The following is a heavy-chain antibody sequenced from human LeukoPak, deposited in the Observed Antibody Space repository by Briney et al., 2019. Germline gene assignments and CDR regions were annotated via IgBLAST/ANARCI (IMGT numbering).Heavy chain of an antibody. CDR3: AKVIRPHCSTTTCLFDY. J-gene: IGHJ4*02. CDR2: ISGSGGNT. V-gene: IGHV3-23*01. CDR1: GFTFSSYA. D-gene: IGHD2-2*01. Sequence: SGGSLRLSCAASGFTFSSYAMSWVRQAPGKGLEWVSTISGSGGNTYSADSAKGRFTISRDNSKNTLYLQMNSLRAEDTAVYYCAKVIRPHCSTTTCLFDYWGQGTLVTVSS.